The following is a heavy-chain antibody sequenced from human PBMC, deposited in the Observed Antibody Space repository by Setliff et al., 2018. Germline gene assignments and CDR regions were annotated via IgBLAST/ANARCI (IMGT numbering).Heavy chain of an antibody. J-gene: IGHJ4*02. CDR1: GGSFSGYY. Sequence: SETLSLTCAVYGGSFSGYYWSWIRQPPGKRLEWLGEIIHSGSTNYNPSLKSRVTISMDTSKNQFSLKVSSVTAADTAVYYCARFFSRRKKFLLDYWGQGALVTVSS. CDR3: ARFFSRRKKFLLDY. V-gene: IGHV4-34*12. CDR2: IIHSGST.